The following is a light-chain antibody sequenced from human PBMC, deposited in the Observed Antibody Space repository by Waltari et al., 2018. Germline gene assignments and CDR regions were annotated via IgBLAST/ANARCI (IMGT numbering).Light chain of an antibody. Sequence: QSALTQPASVSGSPGQSITISCPGTSRDVASYNLVSWYQQCPGKAPRLVIYEVFKRPANVSSRFSGSKSGSTASLTISGVQAEDEATYYCSSYAGRSILIFGGGT. J-gene: IGLJ2*01. V-gene: IGLV2-23*02. CDR2: EVF. CDR3: SSYAGRSILI. CDR1: SRDVASYNL.